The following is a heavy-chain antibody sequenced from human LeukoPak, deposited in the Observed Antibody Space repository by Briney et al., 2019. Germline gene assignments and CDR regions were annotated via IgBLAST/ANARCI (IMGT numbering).Heavy chain of an antibody. J-gene: IGHJ4*02. CDR3: ARESLTTVTTGSVY. CDR2: INPNSGGT. Sequence: ASVKVSCKAPGYTFTGYYMHWVRQAPGQGLEWMGWINPNSGGTNYAQKFQGRVTMTRDTSISTAYMELSRLRSDDTAVYYCARESLTTVTTGSVYWGQGTLVTVSS. D-gene: IGHD4-17*01. V-gene: IGHV1-2*02. CDR1: GYTFTGYY.